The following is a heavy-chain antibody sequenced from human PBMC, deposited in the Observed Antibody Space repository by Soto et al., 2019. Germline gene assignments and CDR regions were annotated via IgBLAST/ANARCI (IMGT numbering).Heavy chain of an antibody. CDR2: INHSGSA. J-gene: IGHJ4*02. D-gene: IGHD6-19*01. Sequence: QVQLQQSGAGLLKPSETLSLTCAVYGESFSGYIWTWIRQTPGKGLQWIGQINHSGSASYNPSLKSRVTISEHTSNSQFSVELSSVTAAVTAVYYCARGLITGSHYSGGWYYFDSWGEGTQVTVSS. CDR1: GESFSGYI. CDR3: ARGLITGSHYSGGWYYFDS. V-gene: IGHV4-34*01.